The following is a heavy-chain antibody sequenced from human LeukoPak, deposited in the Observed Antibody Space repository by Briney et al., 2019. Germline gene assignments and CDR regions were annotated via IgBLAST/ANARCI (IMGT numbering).Heavy chain of an antibody. CDR2: ISSSSDYI. J-gene: IGHJ6*03. CDR1: GFPFSSYN. D-gene: IGHD6-13*01. CDR3: ARASGGSSWYSGRYYYYMDV. Sequence: GGSLRLSCAASGFPFSSYNMNWVRQAPGKGLEWVSSISSSSDYISYVDSVKGRFTISRDNAKNSLYLQMNSLRAEDTAVYYCARASGGSSWYSGRYYYYMDVWGKGTTVTVSS. V-gene: IGHV3-21*01.